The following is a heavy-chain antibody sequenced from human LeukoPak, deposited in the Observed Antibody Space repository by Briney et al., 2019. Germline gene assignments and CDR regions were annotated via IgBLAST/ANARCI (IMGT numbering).Heavy chain of an antibody. CDR2: IYYSGST. V-gene: IGHV4-61*01. CDR3: ARDRGTARGYFDY. J-gene: IGHJ4*02. D-gene: IGHD1-1*01. Sequence: SETLSLTCTVSGGSINSGNYYWSWIRQPPGKGLEWIGYIYYSGSTNYNPSLKSRVTISVDTSKNQFSLKLSSVTAADTAVYYCARDRGTARGYFDYWGQGTLVTVSS. CDR1: GGSINSGNYY.